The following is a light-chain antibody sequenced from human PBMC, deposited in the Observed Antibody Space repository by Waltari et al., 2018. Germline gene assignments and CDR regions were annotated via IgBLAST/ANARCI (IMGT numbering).Light chain of an antibody. Sequence: MTQSPLSGAVTPGEAASISCRSSQSLLHRNGYNSLDWYLQKPGQSPQLLIYLGSNRASWVPDRFSGRVSGTDFTLPISRVEAEHVGVYYCMHALQTPLSPFGPGTKLAIK. CDR1: QSLLHRNGYNS. CDR3: MHALQTPLSP. V-gene: IGKV2-28*01. CDR2: LGS. J-gene: IGKJ2*01.